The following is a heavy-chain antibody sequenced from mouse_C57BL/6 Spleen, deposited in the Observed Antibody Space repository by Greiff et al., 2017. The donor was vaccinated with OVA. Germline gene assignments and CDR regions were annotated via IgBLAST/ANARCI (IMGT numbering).Heavy chain of an antibody. CDR3: ARHGGGTMDPFAY. J-gene: IGHJ3*01. CDR1: GFTFSSYG. Sequence: DVMLVESGGDLVKPGGSLKLSCAASGFTFSSYGMSWVRQTPDKRLEWVATISSGGSYTYYPDSVKGRFTISRDNAKNTLYLQMSSLKSEDTAMYYCARHGGGTMDPFAYWGQGTLVTVSA. V-gene: IGHV5-6*02. D-gene: IGHD1-1*02. CDR2: ISSGGSYT.